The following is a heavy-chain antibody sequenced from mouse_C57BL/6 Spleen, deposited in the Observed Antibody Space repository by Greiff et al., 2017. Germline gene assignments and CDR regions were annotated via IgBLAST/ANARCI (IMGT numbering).Heavy chain of an antibody. Sequence: DVHLVESGPGLVKPSQSLSLTCSVTGYSITSGYYWNWIRQFPGNKLEWMGYISYDGSNNYNPSLKNRISITRDTSKNQFFLKLNSVTTEDTATYYCARDDPYFDYWGQGTTLTVSS. J-gene: IGHJ2*01. V-gene: IGHV3-6*01. CDR3: ARDDPYFDY. CDR1: GYSITSGYY. CDR2: ISYDGSN.